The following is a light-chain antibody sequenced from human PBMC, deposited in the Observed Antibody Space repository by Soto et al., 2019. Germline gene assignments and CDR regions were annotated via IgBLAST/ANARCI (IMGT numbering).Light chain of an antibody. V-gene: IGKV3-11*01. CDR2: DAS. CDR1: QSVGRF. J-gene: IGKJ4*01. CDR3: QQRGGWPLT. Sequence: EIVWTQSPATLSLSPGERAALSCRASQSVGRFLAWYQQKPGQAPRLLIYDASNRATGIPARFSGSGSGTDFTLAINNLEPEDFAVYYCQQRGGWPLTFGGGTKVEIK.